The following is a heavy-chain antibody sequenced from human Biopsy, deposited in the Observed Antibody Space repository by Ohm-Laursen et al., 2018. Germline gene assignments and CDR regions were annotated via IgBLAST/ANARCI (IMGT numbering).Heavy chain of an antibody. J-gene: IGHJ6*02. Sequence: SLRLSCSASGFTFSVYAMHWVRQAPGKGLEWVAIIWYDGSSEYYADSVKGRFTISRDNSKNTIYLQMNSLRVEDTAVYYCARDPIVGSKADGMDVWGQGTTVTVSS. V-gene: IGHV3-33*01. D-gene: IGHD1-26*01. CDR1: GFTFSVYA. CDR2: IWYDGSSE. CDR3: ARDPIVGSKADGMDV.